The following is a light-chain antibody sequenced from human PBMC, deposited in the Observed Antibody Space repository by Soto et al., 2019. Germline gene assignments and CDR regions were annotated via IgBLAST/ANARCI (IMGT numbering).Light chain of an antibody. CDR1: SSDVGNYKY. CDR3: FSYTSSGTYV. CDR2: EVS. Sequence: QSALTQPASVSGSPGQSITIYCTGTSSDVGNYKYVSWYQQHPGKAPKLMIYEVSNRPSGVSNRFSGSKSGNTASLTISGLQAEDETDYYCFSYTSSGTYVFGTGTKV. J-gene: IGLJ1*01. V-gene: IGLV2-14*01.